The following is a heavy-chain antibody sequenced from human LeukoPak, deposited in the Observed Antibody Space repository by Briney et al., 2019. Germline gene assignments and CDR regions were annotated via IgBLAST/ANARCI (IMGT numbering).Heavy chain of an antibody. V-gene: IGHV3-23*01. CDR2: ISGSGGST. Sequence: PGGSLRLSCAASGFTFSSYAMSWVRQAPGKGLEWVSAISGSGGSTFYADSVKGRFTISRDNSRNTLYLQMNSLRAEDTAVYYCAKDGRAATTGYDYWGQGTLVTVSS. CDR3: AKDGRAATTGYDY. D-gene: IGHD1-26*01. J-gene: IGHJ4*02. CDR1: GFTFSSYA.